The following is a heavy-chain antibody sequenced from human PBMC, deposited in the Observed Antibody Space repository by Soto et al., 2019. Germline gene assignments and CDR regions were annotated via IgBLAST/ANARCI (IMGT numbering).Heavy chain of an antibody. CDR3: ARVGSSGWSPDY. D-gene: IGHD6-19*01. V-gene: IGHV4-59*11. CDR1: GGSISGHY. CDR2: IFYSGST. Sequence: QVQLQESGPGLVKPSDTLSLTCTVSGGSISGHYWIWIRQPPGEGMEWIGYIFYSGSTTYNNHHSLKSRVSISVDTSKNQLYLRLSSVTAADTAVYYCARVGSSGWSPDYWGQGTPFTVSS. J-gene: IGHJ4*02.